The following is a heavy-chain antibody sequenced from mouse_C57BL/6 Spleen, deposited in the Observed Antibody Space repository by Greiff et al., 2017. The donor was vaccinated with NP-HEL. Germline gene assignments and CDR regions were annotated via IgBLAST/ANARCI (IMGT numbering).Heavy chain of an antibody. CDR3: TEWLLQGD. Sequence: VQLQESGAELVRPGASVTLSCKASGYTFTDYEMHWVKQTPVHGLEWIGAIDPETGGTAYNQKFKGKAILTADKSSSTAYMQLRSLTYEDAAVYYCTEWLLQGDWGQGTTLTVSS. CDR2: IDPETGGT. D-gene: IGHD2-3*01. J-gene: IGHJ2*01. V-gene: IGHV1-15*01. CDR1: GYTFTDYE.